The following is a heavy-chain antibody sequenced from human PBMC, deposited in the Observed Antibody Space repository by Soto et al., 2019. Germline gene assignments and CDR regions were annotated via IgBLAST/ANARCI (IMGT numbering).Heavy chain of an antibody. D-gene: IGHD1-1*01. CDR3: AKFGMATTTRSPHYYIDY. CDR1: GFTFSSYA. CDR2: ISGSGGGT. Sequence: PGGSLRLSCAASGFTFSSYAMSWVRQAPGKGLEWVSSISGSGGGTYYADSVKGRFTFSRDNSKNTLYLQMNSLRAEDTAVYYCAKFGMATTTRSPHYYIDYWGQGALVTVSS. J-gene: IGHJ4*02. V-gene: IGHV3-23*01.